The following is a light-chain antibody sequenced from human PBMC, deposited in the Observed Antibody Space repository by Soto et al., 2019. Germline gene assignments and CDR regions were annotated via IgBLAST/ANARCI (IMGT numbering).Light chain of an antibody. CDR1: SSNIGAGYD. CDR3: QSYDSSLTQGV. CDR2: GNS. Sequence: QSVLTQPPSVSGAPGQRVTISCTGSSSNIGAGYDVHWYQQLPGTAPKLLIYGNSNRPSGVPDRFSGSKSGTSASLAINGLQAEDEADYYCQSYDSSLTQGVFGTGTKVTVL. V-gene: IGLV1-40*01. J-gene: IGLJ1*01.